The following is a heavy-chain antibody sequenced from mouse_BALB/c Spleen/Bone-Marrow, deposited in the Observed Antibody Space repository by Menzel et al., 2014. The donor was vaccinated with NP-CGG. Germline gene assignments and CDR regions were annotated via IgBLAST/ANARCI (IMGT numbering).Heavy chain of an antibody. CDR2: IDPGNGDT. D-gene: IGHD2-3*01. J-gene: IGHJ3*01. CDR3: NGGYYEAWFAY. V-gene: IGHV14-4*02. Sequence: EVKLVESGAELVRSGASVKLSCTASGFNIKDYYMHWVKQRPEQGLEWIGLIDPGNGDTEYAPKFQGKATMTADTSSNTAYLQLSSLTSEDTAVYYCNGGYYEAWFAYWGQGTLVTVSA. CDR1: GFNIKDYY.